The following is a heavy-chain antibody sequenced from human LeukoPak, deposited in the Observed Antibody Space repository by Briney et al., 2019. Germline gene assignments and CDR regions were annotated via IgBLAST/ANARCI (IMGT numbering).Heavy chain of an antibody. V-gene: IGHV1-24*01. Sequence: ASVKVSCKVSGYTLTELSMHWVRQAPGKGLEWMGDFDPEDGETIYAPKFQGRVTMTEDTSTDPAYMELSSLSSEDTAVYYCATVITGIPGYWGQGTLVTVSS. D-gene: IGHD1-20*01. CDR3: ATVITGIPGY. J-gene: IGHJ4*02. CDR2: FDPEDGET. CDR1: GYTLTELS.